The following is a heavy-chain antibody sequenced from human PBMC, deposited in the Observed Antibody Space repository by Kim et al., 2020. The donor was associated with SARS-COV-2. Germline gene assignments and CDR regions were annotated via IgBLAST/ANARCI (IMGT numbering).Heavy chain of an antibody. D-gene: IGHD4-17*01. Sequence: SETLSLTCTVSGGSISSSSYYWGWIRQPPGKGLEWIGSIYYSGSTYYNPSLKSRVTISVDTSKNQFSLKLSSVTAADTAVYYCARYPTHPTVTDLDYWGQGTLVTVSS. CDR1: GGSISSSSYY. J-gene: IGHJ4*02. CDR2: IYYSGST. CDR3: ARYPTHPTVTDLDY. V-gene: IGHV4-39*01.